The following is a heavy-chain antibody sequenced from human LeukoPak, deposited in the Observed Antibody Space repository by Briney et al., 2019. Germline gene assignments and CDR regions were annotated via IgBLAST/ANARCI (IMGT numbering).Heavy chain of an antibody. CDR2: IKPDGSEK. J-gene: IGHJ4*02. Sequence: GGSLRLSCAASGFTFSSSWMSWVRQAPGKGLEWVANIKPDGSEKFHVDSVKGRFTISRDNSKSSLSLQMNSLRAEDTAVYYCARYGLTAALDFWGQGTLVSVSS. D-gene: IGHD2-21*02. V-gene: IGHV3-7*01. CDR3: ARYGLTAALDF. CDR1: GFTFSSSW.